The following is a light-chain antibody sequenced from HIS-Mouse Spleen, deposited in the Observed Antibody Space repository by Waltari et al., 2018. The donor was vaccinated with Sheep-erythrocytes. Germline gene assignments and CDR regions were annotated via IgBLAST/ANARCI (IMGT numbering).Light chain of an antibody. J-gene: IGLJ3*02. Sequence: NFMLTQPHSVSESPGKTVTISCTRSSGSIASNYVQWYQQRPGSAPTTVIYEDNQRPSGVPDRFSGSIDSSSNSASLTISGLQAEDEADYYCCSYAGSYTWVFGGGTKLTVL. CDR1: SGSIASNY. CDR3: CSYAGSYTWV. V-gene: IGLV6-57*04. CDR2: EDN.